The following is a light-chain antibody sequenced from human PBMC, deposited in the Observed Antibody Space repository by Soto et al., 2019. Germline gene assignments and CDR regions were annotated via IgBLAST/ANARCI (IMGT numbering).Light chain of an antibody. CDR1: QSVSSSY. CDR2: GAS. Sequence: EIVLTQSPGTLSLSPGERSTLSCRASQSVSSSYLAWYQQKPGQAPRLLIYGASSRATGIPYRFSGSGSGTDFHLTISRLEPEDFAVYFCQQYGNSPPNTFGQGTKVEIK. CDR3: QQYGNSPPNT. J-gene: IGKJ2*01. V-gene: IGKV3-20*01.